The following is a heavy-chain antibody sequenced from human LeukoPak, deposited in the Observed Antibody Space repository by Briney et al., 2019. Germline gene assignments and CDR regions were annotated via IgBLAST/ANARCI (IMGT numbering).Heavy chain of an antibody. D-gene: IGHD6-13*01. CDR3: AKAAVGTVIDY. J-gene: IGHJ4*02. CDR2: ISSSSSCI. CDR1: GFTFSSYS. Sequence: GGSLRLSCAASGFTFSSYSMNWVRQAPGKGLEWVSSISSSSSCIYYADSVKGRFTISRDNAKNSLYLQMNSLRAEDTAVYYCAKAAVGTVIDYWGQGTLVTVSS. V-gene: IGHV3-21*01.